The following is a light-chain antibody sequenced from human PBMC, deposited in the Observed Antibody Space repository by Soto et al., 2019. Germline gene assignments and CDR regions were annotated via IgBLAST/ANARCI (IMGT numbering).Light chain of an antibody. CDR2: DVS. CDR3: QSSDSGLSTDG. J-gene: IGLJ1*01. CDR1: SSDVGAYNY. V-gene: IGLV2-8*01. Sequence: QSALAQPTSASGSPGQSVTISCTGTSSDVGAYNYVSWYQQHPGKAPKLLIYDVSERPSGIPDRFSGSKSDTSASLAIAGLQAQDDAEYYCQSSDSGLSTDGFGTGTKVTVL.